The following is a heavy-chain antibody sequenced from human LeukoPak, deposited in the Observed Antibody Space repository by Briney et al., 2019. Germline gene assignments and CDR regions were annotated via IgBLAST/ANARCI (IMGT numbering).Heavy chain of an antibody. J-gene: IGHJ6*03. V-gene: IGHV4-4*07. D-gene: IGHD3-3*01. CDR1: GGSISSYY. Sequence: SETLSLTCTVSGGSISSYYWTWIRQPAGKGLEGIGRIYTSGNTNQNPSLKSRVTMSVDTSKNQFSLKLKSVTAADTAVYYCARGTSGYYLAHYYYYMDVWGKGTTVTVSS. CDR3: ARGTSGYYLAHYYYYMDV. CDR2: IYTSGNT.